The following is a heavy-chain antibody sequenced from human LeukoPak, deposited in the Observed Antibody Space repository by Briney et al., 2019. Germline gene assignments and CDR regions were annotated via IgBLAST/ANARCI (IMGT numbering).Heavy chain of an antibody. Sequence: RASVKVSCKASGYTFTSYGISWVRQAPGQGLEWMGWISAYNGNTNYAQKLQGRVTMTTDTSTSTAYMELRSLRSDDTAVYYCARDNLPYSYGNIVDYWGQGTLATVSS. D-gene: IGHD5-18*01. CDR3: ARDNLPYSYGNIVDY. CDR2: ISAYNGNT. CDR1: GYTFTSYG. V-gene: IGHV1-18*01. J-gene: IGHJ4*02.